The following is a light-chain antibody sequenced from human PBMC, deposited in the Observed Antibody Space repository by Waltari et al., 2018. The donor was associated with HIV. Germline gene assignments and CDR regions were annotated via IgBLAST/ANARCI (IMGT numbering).Light chain of an antibody. CDR1: RSGGDS. V-gene: IGKV3-11*01. J-gene: IGKJ5*01. Sequence: EGVLTQSPGILSLSPGDRATLSCRASRSGGDSVAWYQQKPGQPPRLLIFDNSNKATGIPARFSGSGSGTSFSLIISSLEPVVFAVYYCHQHSTYPLFVQGARLEIK. CDR2: DNS. CDR3: HQHSTYPL.